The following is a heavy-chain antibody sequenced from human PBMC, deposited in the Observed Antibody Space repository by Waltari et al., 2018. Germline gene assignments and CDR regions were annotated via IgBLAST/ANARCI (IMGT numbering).Heavy chain of an antibody. V-gene: IGHV3-7*04. J-gene: IGHJ4*02. CDR1: GFTFSSYG. Sequence: EVQLVESGGGLVQPGGSLRRSCAASGFTFSSYGMSWGRQGPGKGLEWVANIKQDGSEKYYVDSVKGRFTISRDNAKNSLYLQMNSLRAEDTAVYYCARVTGDFWSGYIFDYWGQGTLVTVSS. D-gene: IGHD3-3*01. CDR2: IKQDGSEK. CDR3: ARVTGDFWSGYIFDY.